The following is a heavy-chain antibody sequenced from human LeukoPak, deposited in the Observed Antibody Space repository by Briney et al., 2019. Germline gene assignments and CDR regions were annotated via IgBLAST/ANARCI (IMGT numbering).Heavy chain of an antibody. Sequence: GGSLRLSCAASGFTFSNYWMNRVRQAPGKGLVWVSRINSDGSSTSYADLVKGRFTISRDNAKNTLYLQMNSLRAEDTALYYCARDFWGSADYWGQGTLVTVSS. CDR1: GFTFSNYW. D-gene: IGHD7-27*01. V-gene: IGHV3-74*01. CDR3: ARDFWGSADY. J-gene: IGHJ4*02. CDR2: INSDGSST.